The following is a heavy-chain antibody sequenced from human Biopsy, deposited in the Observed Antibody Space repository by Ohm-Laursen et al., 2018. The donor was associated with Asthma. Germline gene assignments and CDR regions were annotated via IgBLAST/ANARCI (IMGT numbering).Heavy chain of an antibody. J-gene: IGHJ5*02. CDR3: AREGITGTTAWFDP. Sequence: ASVKVSCKVSGYTFTSYYMHWVRQAPGQGLEWMGRITPESGGTNYAQKFQGRVTMTRDTSISTAYMELSRLRSDDTAVYYCAREGITGTTAWFDPWGQGTLVTVSS. D-gene: IGHD1-7*01. V-gene: IGHV1-2*06. CDR1: GYTFTSYY. CDR2: ITPESGGT.